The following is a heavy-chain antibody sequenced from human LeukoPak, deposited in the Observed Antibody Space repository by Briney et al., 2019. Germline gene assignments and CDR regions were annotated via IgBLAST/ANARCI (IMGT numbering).Heavy chain of an antibody. V-gene: IGHV1-18*01. CDR1: GYTFTTYG. CDR2: ISAYNGNT. D-gene: IGHD3-22*01. CDR3: AREGLDRVGFDY. J-gene: IGHJ4*02. Sequence: ASVKVSCKASGYTFTTYGISWVRQAPGQGLEWMGWISAYNGNTHHAQKLQGRVTMTTDTSTSTAYMELRSLRSDDTAVYYCAREGLDRVGFDYWGQGTLVTVSS.